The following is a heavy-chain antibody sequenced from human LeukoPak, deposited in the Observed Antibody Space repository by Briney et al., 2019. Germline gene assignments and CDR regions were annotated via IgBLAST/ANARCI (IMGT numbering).Heavy chain of an antibody. CDR1: GFTFSSYA. D-gene: IGHD1-26*01. CDR2: ISGSGGST. V-gene: IGHV3-23*01. Sequence: GGSLRLSCAASGFTFSSYAMSWVRQAPGKGLEWVSAISGSGGSTYYADSVKGLFTISRDNSKNTLYLQMNSLRAEDTAVYYCAKQCQVYSGSFDYWGQGTLVTVSS. J-gene: IGHJ4*02. CDR3: AKQCQVYSGSFDY.